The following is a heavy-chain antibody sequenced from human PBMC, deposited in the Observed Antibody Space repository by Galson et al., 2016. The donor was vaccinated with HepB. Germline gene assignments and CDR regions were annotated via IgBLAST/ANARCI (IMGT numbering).Heavy chain of an antibody. D-gene: IGHD4-17*01. V-gene: IGHV4-34*01. Sequence: SETLSLTCVVSVGFLNGYYWSWIRQPPGKGLEWVGDISHTGRAIYRPSLESRLTISLDTSTNQFFLKLTSVTAADTAVDYCARGGSGNGDYVTKNYYGPWGQGIL. CDR3: ARGGSGNGDYVTKNYYGP. CDR2: ISHTGRA. J-gene: IGHJ5*02. CDR1: VGFLNGYY.